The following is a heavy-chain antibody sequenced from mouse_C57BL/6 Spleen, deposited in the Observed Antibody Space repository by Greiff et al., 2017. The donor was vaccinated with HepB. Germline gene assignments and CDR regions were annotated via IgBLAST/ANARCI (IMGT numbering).Heavy chain of an antibody. J-gene: IGHJ4*01. CDR3: ARSYYGNYFFYAMDY. CDR2: IRNKANGYTT. D-gene: IGHD2-10*01. Sequence: EVKLQESGGGLVQPGGSLSLSCAASGFTFTDYYMSWVRQPPGKALEWLGFIRNKANGYTTEYSASVKGRFTISRDNSQSILYLQMNALRAEDSATYYCARSYYGNYFFYAMDYWGQGTSVTVSS. CDR1: GFTFTDYY. V-gene: IGHV7-3*01.